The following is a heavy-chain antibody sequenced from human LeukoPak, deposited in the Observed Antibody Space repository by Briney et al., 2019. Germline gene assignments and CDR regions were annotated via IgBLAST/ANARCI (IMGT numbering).Heavy chain of an antibody. CDR2: ISYDGSNK. Sequence: QPGRSLRLSCAASGFTFSSYAMNWVRQAPGKGLEWVAVISYDGSNKYYADSVKGRFTISRDNSKNTLYLQMNSLRAEDTAVYYCARRGHFDYWGQGTLVTVSS. J-gene: IGHJ4*02. CDR1: GFTFSSYA. CDR3: ARRGHFDY. V-gene: IGHV3-30-3*01.